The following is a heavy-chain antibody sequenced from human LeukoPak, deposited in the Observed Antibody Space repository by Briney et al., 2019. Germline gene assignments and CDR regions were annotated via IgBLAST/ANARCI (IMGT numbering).Heavy chain of an antibody. Sequence: PSQTLSLTCTVSGGSISRGGYYWSWIRQHPGKGLEWIGYIYYSGSTYYNPSLKSRVTISVDTSKNQFSLKLSSVTAADTAVYYCARGIVATITGKSNWFDPWGQGTLVTVSS. J-gene: IGHJ5*02. CDR3: ARGIVATITGKSNWFDP. CDR1: GGSISRGGYY. D-gene: IGHD5-12*01. CDR2: IYYSGST. V-gene: IGHV4-31*03.